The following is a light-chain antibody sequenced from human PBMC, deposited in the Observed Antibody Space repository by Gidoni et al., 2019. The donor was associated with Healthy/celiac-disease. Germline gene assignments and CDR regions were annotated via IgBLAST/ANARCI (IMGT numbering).Light chain of an antibody. V-gene: IGKV1-13*02. CDR3: QQFNSYGIT. CDR1: QGISSA. J-gene: IGKJ5*01. CDR2: DAS. Sequence: AIKLTQSPSSLSASVGDRVTITCRASQGISSALAWYQQKTGKAPKLLIYDASSLESGVPSRFSGSGSGKDFTLTISSLQPEDFATYYCQQFNSYGITFGQGTRLEIK.